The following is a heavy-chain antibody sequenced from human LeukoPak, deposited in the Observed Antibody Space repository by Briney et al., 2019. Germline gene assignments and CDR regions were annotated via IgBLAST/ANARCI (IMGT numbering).Heavy chain of an antibody. Sequence: LRLSCAASGFTFSSYEMNWVRQAPGKGLEWVGSIYYSGSTYYNPSLKSRVTISVDTSKNQFSLKVRSVTAADTAVYFCARGKSRGSHIDYWGQGTLVTVSS. CDR2: IYYSGST. V-gene: IGHV4-38-2*01. J-gene: IGHJ4*02. D-gene: IGHD1-26*01. CDR3: ARGKSRGSHIDY. CDR1: GFTFSSYE.